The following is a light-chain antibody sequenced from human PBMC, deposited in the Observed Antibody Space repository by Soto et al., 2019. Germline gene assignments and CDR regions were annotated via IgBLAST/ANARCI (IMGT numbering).Light chain of an antibody. CDR1: GSDIGAYDL. V-gene: IGLV2-14*03. CDR2: EVS. J-gene: IGLJ1*01. Sequence: ARPQPASVSGSPGQSSTPSCSGPGSDIGAYDLVSWYQQHPGRAPKLIIYEVSHRFSGLSYRFSGSKSGNTASLTISGLQAEGEGDYYCTSFAPGRIYVFGSGTKVTVL. CDR3: TSFAPGRIYV.